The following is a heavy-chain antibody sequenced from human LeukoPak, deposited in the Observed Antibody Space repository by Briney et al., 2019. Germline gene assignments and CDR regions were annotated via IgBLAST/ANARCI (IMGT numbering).Heavy chain of an antibody. V-gene: IGHV3-23*01. J-gene: IGHJ3*02. CDR2: ISGSGRST. CDR1: GFTFSSYA. CDR3: AKDQGTYCSTTSCYAPDAFDI. D-gene: IGHD2-2*01. Sequence: PGGSLRPSCAASGFTFSSYAMSWVRQAPGKGLEWVSVISGSGRSTYYADSVKGRFTISRDNSKNTLYLQMNSLRAEDTAVYYCAKDQGTYCSTTSCYAPDAFDIWGQGTMVTVSS.